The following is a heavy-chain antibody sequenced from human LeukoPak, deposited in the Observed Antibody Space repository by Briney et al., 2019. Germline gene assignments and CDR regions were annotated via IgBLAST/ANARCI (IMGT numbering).Heavy chain of an antibody. Sequence: GRSLRLSCAASGFTFSSYAMHWVRQAPGKGLEWVSYISSSGSTIYYADSVKGRFTISRDNAKNSLYLQMNSLRAEDTAVYYCAELGVTMIGGVWGKGTTVTISS. CDR1: GFTFSSYA. J-gene: IGHJ6*04. CDR2: ISSSGSTI. D-gene: IGHD3-10*02. V-gene: IGHV3-48*03. CDR3: AELGVTMIGGV.